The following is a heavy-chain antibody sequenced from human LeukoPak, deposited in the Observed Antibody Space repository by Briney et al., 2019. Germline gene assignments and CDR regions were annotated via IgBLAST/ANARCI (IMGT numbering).Heavy chain of an antibody. CDR3: ARGGSGSWYWFDP. J-gene: IGHJ5*02. Sequence: GASVKVSCKASGGTFSSYAISWVRQAPGQGLEWMGRIIPILGIANYAQKFQGRVTITADKSTSTAYMELSSLRSEDTAVYYCARGGSGSWYWFDPWGQGTLVTVSS. CDR2: IIPILGIA. CDR1: GGTFSSYA. D-gene: IGHD6-13*01. V-gene: IGHV1-69*04.